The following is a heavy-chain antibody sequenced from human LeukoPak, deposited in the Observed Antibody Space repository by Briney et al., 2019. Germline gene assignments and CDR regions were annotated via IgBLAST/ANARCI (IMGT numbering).Heavy chain of an antibody. Sequence: GGSLRLSCAASGFTVSSNYMSWVRQAPGKGLEWVSVIYSGGSTYYADSVKGRFTISRDNSKNTLYLQMNSLRAEDTAVYYCARDGGYYYDGSAIYWGQGTLVTVSS. J-gene: IGHJ4*02. D-gene: IGHD3-22*01. CDR2: IYSGGST. CDR3: ARDGGYYYDGSAIY. CDR1: GFTVSSNY. V-gene: IGHV3-53*01.